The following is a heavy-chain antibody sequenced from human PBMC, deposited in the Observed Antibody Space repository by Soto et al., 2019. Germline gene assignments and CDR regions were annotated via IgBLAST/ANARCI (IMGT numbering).Heavy chain of an antibody. Sequence: ECRSVAWTVAGGSISSYYWSGIRPPPGKGLEWIGYIYYSGSTNYNPSLKSRVTISVDTSKNQFSLKLRSVTDADTAVYYCATGEGIDYGGNANNWFGPWGQGTLVTGSS. CDR3: ATGEGIDYGGNANNWFGP. D-gene: IGHD4-17*01. CDR1: GGSISSYY. J-gene: IGHJ5*02. V-gene: IGHV4-59*01. CDR2: IYYSGST.